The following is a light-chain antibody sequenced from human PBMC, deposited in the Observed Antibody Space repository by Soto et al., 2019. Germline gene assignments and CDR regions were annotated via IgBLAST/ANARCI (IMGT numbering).Light chain of an antibody. Sequence: QSVLTQPPSVSGSPGQSVTISCTGTSSDVGSYNRVSWYQQPPGTAPKLMIYEVSNRPSGVPDRFSGSKSGNTASLTISRLQPEDEADYYCSSYTSNNFYVFGTGTKVTVL. J-gene: IGLJ1*01. CDR1: SSDVGSYNR. CDR2: EVS. CDR3: SSYTSNNFYV. V-gene: IGLV2-18*02.